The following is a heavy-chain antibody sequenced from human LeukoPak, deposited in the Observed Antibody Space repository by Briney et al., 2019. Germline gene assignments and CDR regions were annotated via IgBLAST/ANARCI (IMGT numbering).Heavy chain of an antibody. CDR1: GYSFTSYW. J-gene: IGHJ4*02. CDR3: ARTSGDKDVNALYFDY. D-gene: IGHD3-10*01. Sequence: GESLKISCKGSGYSFTSYWISWVRQMPGKGLEWMGFIYPGDSDTRYSPSFQGQVTFSADKSISTAYLQWSSLKASDTAMYYCARTSGDKDVNALYFDYGGRGTLVTVSS. V-gene: IGHV5-51*01. CDR2: IYPGDSDT.